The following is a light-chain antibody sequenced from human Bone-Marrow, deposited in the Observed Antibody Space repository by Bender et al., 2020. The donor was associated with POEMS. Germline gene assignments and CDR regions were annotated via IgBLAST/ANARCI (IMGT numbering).Light chain of an antibody. CDR3: CSYAGTYTWV. Sequence: NFMLTQPHSVSESPGKTVTISCTGSSGSIDSNYVQWYQQRPGSAPTTVIYEDKQRPSGVPDRFSGSKSGTSASLAITGLQAEDEADYYCCSYAGTYTWVFGGGTKLTVL. CDR2: EDK. J-gene: IGLJ3*02. CDR1: SGSIDSNY. V-gene: IGLV6-57*02.